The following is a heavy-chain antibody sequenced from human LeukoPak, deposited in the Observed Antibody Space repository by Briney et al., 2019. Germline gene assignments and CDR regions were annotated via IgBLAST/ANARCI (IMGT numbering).Heavy chain of an antibody. V-gene: IGHV4-59*12. CDR1: GYSISDYY. CDR2: VYYSGST. J-gene: IGHJ5*02. D-gene: IGHD3-10*01. Sequence: SETLSLTCTVSGYSISDYYWTWIRQPPGKGLEWIGEVYYSGSTHYNPSLKSRVTISIDTPKNQFSLRLRSMTAADTAVYYCARELDGNGGWFDPWGQGTLVTVSS. CDR3: ARELDGNGGWFDP.